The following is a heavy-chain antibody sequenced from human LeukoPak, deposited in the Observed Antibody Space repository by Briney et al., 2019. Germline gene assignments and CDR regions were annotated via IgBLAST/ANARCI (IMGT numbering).Heavy chain of an antibody. Sequence: SETLSLTCAVYGGSFSGYYWSWIRQPPGKGLEWIGEINHSGSTNYNPSLKSRVTISVDTSKNQFSLKLSSVTAADTALYYCARGRNFWSGYLSAGREYYFDYWGQGTLVTVSS. CDR3: ARGRNFWSGYLSAGREYYFDY. CDR1: GGSFSGYY. V-gene: IGHV4-34*01. CDR2: INHSGST. D-gene: IGHD3-3*01. J-gene: IGHJ4*02.